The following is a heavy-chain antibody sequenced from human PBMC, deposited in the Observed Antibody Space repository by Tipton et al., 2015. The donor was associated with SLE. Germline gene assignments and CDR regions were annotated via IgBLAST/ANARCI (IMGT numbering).Heavy chain of an antibody. CDR1: GFTFSSYE. CDR3: ANVDISGYYFDC. D-gene: IGHD6-25*01. CDR2: ISSSGSTI. Sequence: GSLRLSCAASGFTFSSYEMSWVRQAPGKGLEWVSYISSSGSTIYYADSVKGRFTISRDNAKNSLYLQMNSLRAEDTAVYYCANVDISGYYFDCRGQGTLVTVSS. V-gene: IGHV3-48*03. J-gene: IGHJ4*02.